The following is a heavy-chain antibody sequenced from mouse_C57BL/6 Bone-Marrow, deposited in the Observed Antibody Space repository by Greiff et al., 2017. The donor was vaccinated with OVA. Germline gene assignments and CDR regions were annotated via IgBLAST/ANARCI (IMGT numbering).Heavy chain of an antibody. CDR1: GYTFTSYG. CDR3: ARVYYGSSSPFAY. V-gene: IGHV1-81*01. J-gene: IGHJ3*01. CDR2: IYPRSGNT. D-gene: IGHD1-1*01. Sequence: QVQLQQSGAELARPGASVKLSCKASGYTFTSYGISWVKQRTGQGLEWIGEIYPRSGNTYYNEKFKGKATLTADKSSSTAYMGLRSLTSEDSAVYFCARVYYGSSSPFAYWGQGTLVTVSA.